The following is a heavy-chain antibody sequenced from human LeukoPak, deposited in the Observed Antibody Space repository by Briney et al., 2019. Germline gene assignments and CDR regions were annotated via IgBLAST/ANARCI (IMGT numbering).Heavy chain of an antibody. CDR3: AKDPSDGFGELLYRDY. Sequence: GGSLRLSCAASGFTFSSYGMHWVRQAPGKGLEWVAFIRYDGSNKYYADSVKGRFTISRDNSKNTLYLQMNSLRAEDTAVYYCAKDPSDGFGELLYRDYWGQGTLVTVSS. CDR1: GFTFSSYG. D-gene: IGHD3-10*01. CDR2: IRYDGSNK. V-gene: IGHV3-30*02. J-gene: IGHJ4*02.